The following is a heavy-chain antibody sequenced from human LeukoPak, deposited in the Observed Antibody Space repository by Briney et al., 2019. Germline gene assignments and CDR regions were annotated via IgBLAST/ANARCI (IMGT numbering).Heavy chain of an antibody. CDR1: GYSFTNYW. Sequence: GESLKISCKGSGYSFTNYWIGWVRQMPGKGLEWLGIIYPGDSNTRYSPSFQGLVTMSADKSISTAYLQWSSLRASDTAIYYCARQDTTFADCGGDCQRPFDFWGQGTQVTVSS. CDR3: ARQDTTFADCGGDCQRPFDF. D-gene: IGHD2-21*01. J-gene: IGHJ4*02. CDR2: IYPGDSNT. V-gene: IGHV5-51*01.